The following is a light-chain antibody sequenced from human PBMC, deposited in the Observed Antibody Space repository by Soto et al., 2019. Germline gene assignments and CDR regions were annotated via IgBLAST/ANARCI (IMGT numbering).Light chain of an antibody. Sequence: DIQITHSPSSGSASVGDRVTITFRASQGVSSWLAWYQQKPGKAPNLLIYDASSLESGVPSRFSGSGSGTEFTLTISSLQPEDFATYYCKQYYSYRKFGQGNTGAIK. CDR3: KQYYSYRK. V-gene: IGKV1-5*01. CDR2: DAS. CDR1: QGVSSW. J-gene: IGKJ1*01.